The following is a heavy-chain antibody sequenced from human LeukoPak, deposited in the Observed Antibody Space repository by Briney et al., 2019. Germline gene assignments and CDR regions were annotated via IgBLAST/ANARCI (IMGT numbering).Heavy chain of an antibody. Sequence: GESLKISCKGSGYSFTSNWIAWVRQMPGKGLEWMGCIYPGDSDTRYSPSFQGQVTMSADKSISTAFLQWNSLKASDTAIYYCARQEMAALADYWGQGTLVTVSS. CDR2: IYPGDSDT. D-gene: IGHD5-24*01. CDR1: GYSFTSNW. CDR3: ARQEMAALADY. J-gene: IGHJ4*02. V-gene: IGHV5-51*01.